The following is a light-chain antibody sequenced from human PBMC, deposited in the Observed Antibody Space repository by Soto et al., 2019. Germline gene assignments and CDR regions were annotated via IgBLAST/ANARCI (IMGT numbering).Light chain of an antibody. CDR3: QQYVTSSPRT. CDR2: GAS. Sequence: EIVLTQSPGTLSLSPGERATLSCRASQSLTSTYLAWYQQKPGQAPRLLIYGASSRATGIPDRFSGSGSGTDFTLTITRLEPEDFAVYYCQQYVTSSPRTFGQGTKVEIK. J-gene: IGKJ1*01. CDR1: QSLTSTY. V-gene: IGKV3-20*01.